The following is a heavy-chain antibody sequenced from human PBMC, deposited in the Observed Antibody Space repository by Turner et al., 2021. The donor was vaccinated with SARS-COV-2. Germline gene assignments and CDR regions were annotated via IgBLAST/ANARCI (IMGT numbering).Heavy chain of an antibody. D-gene: IGHD3-16*01. CDR2: MYYGGTT. CDR3: ARRGDY. V-gene: IGHV4-39*01. Sequence: QLQESGPGVVKPSEPLSLTCTFSGGSISIYDYYWDWIRQPPGMELEWIGSMYYGGTTHYIPSLRCRVTISIDTTKNQFSLKVTSVTATDTALYYCARRGDYWGQGMLVTVSS. CDR1: GGSISIYDYY. J-gene: IGHJ4*02.